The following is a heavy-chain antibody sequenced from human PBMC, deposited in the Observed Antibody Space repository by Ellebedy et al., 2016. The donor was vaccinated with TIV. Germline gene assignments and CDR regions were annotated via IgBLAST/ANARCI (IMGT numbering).Heavy chain of an antibody. CDR2: ISNDVRNK. J-gene: IGHJ1*01. Sequence: PGGSLRLSCAASGFTFSSYAMHWVRPAPGKGLEWVALISNDVRNKYYVNSVKGRFTISRDNFQNTLSLQMDSLRAEDTAVYYCARDLSPTGLRGYFHYWGQGTLVTVSS. CDR3: ARDLSPTGLRGYFHY. D-gene: IGHD3-10*01. V-gene: IGHV3-30*04. CDR1: GFTFSSYA.